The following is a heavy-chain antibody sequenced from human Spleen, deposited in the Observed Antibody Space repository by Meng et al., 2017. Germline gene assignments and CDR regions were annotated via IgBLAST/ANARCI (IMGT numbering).Heavy chain of an antibody. CDR2: INPNSGAS. CDR1: GYIFTGYY. J-gene: IGHJ4*02. V-gene: IGHV1-2*06. Sequence: QVQPAETGGGVKKPGASVEVSCKASGYIFTGYYLHWLRQAPGQGLEWMGRINPNSGASNFAQNFQGRVTMTRDTSISTAYMELSRLRSDDTALYYCARDRLLDYWGQGTLVTVSS. CDR3: ARDRLLDY.